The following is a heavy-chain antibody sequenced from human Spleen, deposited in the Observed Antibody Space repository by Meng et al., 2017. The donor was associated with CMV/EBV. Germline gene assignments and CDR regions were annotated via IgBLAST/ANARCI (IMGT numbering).Heavy chain of an antibody. D-gene: IGHD2-21*01. CDR2: FDPEDGEA. J-gene: IGHJ6*02. V-gene: IGHV1-24*01. CDR3: TTLQITPPAYFYFYHMDV. Sequence: ASVKVSCKVSGYTRTELSMHWVRQAPGKGLEWMGGFDPEDGEALYAQNFHGRVTMTEDTSTDTAYMELNSLRSEDTAVYYCTTLQITPPAYFYFYHMDVWGQGTTVTVSS. CDR1: GYTRTELS.